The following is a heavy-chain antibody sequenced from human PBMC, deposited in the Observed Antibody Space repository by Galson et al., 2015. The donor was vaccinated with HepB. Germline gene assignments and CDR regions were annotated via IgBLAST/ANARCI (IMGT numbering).Heavy chain of an antibody. D-gene: IGHD6-13*01. CDR1: GYTFTIYG. J-gene: IGHJ4*02. V-gene: IGHV7-4-1*01. Sequence: QSGAEVKKPGASVKVSCKASGYTFTIYGMNWARQAPGQGLEWMGWINTNTGNPTYAQGFTGRFVFSLDTSVSTAYLQIGSLKAEGTAVYYSVRDDNRSWFVYRGQGTLV. CDR2: INTNTGNP. CDR3: VRDDNRSWFVY.